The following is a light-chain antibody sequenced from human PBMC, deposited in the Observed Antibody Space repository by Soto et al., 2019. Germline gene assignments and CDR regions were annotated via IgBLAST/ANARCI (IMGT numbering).Light chain of an antibody. V-gene: IGKV3-11*01. J-gene: IGKJ2*01. CDR3: QHRTTWPGT. CDR2: DAS. CDR1: QSVNFY. Sequence: EIVSTQSPATLSLSPGERATLSCRASQSVNFYLAWYQQKPGRAPRLLIYDASNRATDIPARFSGSGSGTDFTLTISALEPEDFAVYYCQHRTTWPGTFGQGTRLEIK.